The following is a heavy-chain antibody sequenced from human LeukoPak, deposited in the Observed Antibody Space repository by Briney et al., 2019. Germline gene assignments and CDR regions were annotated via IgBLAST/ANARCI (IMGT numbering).Heavy chain of an antibody. CDR3: ARSDRWFGAYYFDY. D-gene: IGHD3-10*01. Sequence: AGGSLRLSCAASGFTFSSYSMTWVRQAPGKGLEWVSYISSSSSTIYYADSVKGRFTISRDNAKNSLYLQMNSLRAEDTAVYYCARSDRWFGAYYFDYWGQGTLVTVSS. CDR2: ISSSSSTI. CDR1: GFTFSSYS. J-gene: IGHJ4*02. V-gene: IGHV3-48*01.